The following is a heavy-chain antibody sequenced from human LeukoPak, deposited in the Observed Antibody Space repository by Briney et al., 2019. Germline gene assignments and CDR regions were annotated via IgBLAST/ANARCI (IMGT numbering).Heavy chain of an antibody. CDR2: ISSSSSYI. Sequence: GSLRLSCAASGFTFSSYSMNWVRQAPGKGLEWVSSISSSSSYIYYADSVKGRFTISRDNAKNSLYLQMNSLRAEDTAVYYCASLTRWLQWEKGDAFDIWGQGTMVTVSS. D-gene: IGHD5-24*01. CDR3: ASLTRWLQWEKGDAFDI. CDR1: GFTFSSYS. J-gene: IGHJ3*02. V-gene: IGHV3-21*01.